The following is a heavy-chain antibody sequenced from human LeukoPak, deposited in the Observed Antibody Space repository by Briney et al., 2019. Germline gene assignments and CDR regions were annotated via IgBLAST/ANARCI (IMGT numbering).Heavy chain of an antibody. J-gene: IGHJ4*02. Sequence: SETLSLTCAVSGGSISSGGYSWSWIRQPPGKGLEWIGYIYHSGSTYYNPSLKSRVTISVDRSKNQFSLKLSSVTAADTAVYYCARMYSSGWYYFDYWGQGTLVTVSS. CDR2: IYHSGST. V-gene: IGHV4-30-2*01. CDR1: GGSISSGGYS. D-gene: IGHD6-19*01. CDR3: ARMYSSGWYYFDY.